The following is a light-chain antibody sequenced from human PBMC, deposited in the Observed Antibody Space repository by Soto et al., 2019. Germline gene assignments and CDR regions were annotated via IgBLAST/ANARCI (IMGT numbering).Light chain of an antibody. J-gene: IGKJ1*01. V-gene: IGKV1-39*01. CDR1: QNIDTY. CDR3: QQSYNFPRT. Sequence: DIQMTQSPSSLSASVGDRVTITCRASQNIDTYLNWYLQKPGQAPKLLIYSAYSLQSGVSPRFSGDGSGTVFTLTISSLQPEDFATYYCQQSYNFPRTFGQGTTV. CDR2: SAY.